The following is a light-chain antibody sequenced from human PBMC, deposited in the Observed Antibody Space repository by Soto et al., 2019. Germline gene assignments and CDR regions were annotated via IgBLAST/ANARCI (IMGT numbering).Light chain of an antibody. CDR1: QSLGYF. CDR2: DAS. J-gene: IGKJ4*01. V-gene: IGKV3-11*01. Sequence: EIVLTQSPATLSLSPGESATLSCRASQSLGYFLVWYQQKPGQAPRLVISDASKRATGIPARFSDSGSGTDFTLTISSLEPEDSAVYYGQQRSNWPVSLGGGTKVEIK. CDR3: QQRSNWPVS.